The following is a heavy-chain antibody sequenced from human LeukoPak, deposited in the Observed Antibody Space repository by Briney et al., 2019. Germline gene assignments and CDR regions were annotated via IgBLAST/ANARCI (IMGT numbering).Heavy chain of an antibody. CDR1: GVSISSYY. CDR3: ARVRRRDGYQTLDY. CDR2: IYYSGST. D-gene: IGHD5-24*01. Sequence: SETLSLTCTVSGVSISSYYWSWIRQPPGKGLEWIGYIYYSGSTNYNPSLKSRVTISVDTSKNQFSLKLSSVTAADTAVYYCARVRRRDGYQTLDYWGQGTLVTVSS. J-gene: IGHJ4*02. V-gene: IGHV4-59*01.